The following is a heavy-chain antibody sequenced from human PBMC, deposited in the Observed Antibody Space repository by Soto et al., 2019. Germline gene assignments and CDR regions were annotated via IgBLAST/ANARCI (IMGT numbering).Heavy chain of an antibody. CDR3: AKASALIVVVTAIPPDFDY. CDR2: ISGSGGST. Sequence: GSLRLSCAASGFTFSSYAMSWVRQAPGKGLEWVSAISGSGGSTYYADSVKGRFTISRDNSKNTLYLQMNSLRAEDTAVYYCAKASALIVVVTAIPPDFDYWGQGTLVTVSS. J-gene: IGHJ4*02. D-gene: IGHD2-21*02. CDR1: GFTFSSYA. V-gene: IGHV3-23*01.